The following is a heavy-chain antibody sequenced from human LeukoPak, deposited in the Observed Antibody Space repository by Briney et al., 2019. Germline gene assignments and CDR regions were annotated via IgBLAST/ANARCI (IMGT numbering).Heavy chain of an antibody. Sequence: YPSETLSLTCTVSGGSISSYYWSWIRQPPGKELEWIGYIHYTGSTNHNPSLKSRITISIDTSKNQFSLKLSSVTAADTAVYYCAGTSSSYCSGGSCYGKFQTWGQGTLVTVSS. V-gene: IGHV4-59*08. CDR1: GGSISSYY. J-gene: IGHJ1*01. CDR3: AGTSSSYCSGGSCYGKFQT. CDR2: IHYTGST. D-gene: IGHD2-15*01.